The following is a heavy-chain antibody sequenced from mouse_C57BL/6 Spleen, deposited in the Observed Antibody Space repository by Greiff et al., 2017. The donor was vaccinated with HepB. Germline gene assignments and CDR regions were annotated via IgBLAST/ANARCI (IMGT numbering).Heavy chain of an antibody. Sequence: EEKVEESGGGLVQPGGSMKLSCAASGFTFSDAWMDWVRQSPEKGLEWVAEIRNKANNHATYYAESVKGRFTISRDDSKSSVYLQMNSLRAEDTGIYYCTRGDGNYPFDYWGQGTTLTVSS. V-gene: IGHV6-6*01. CDR3: TRGDGNYPFDY. CDR1: GFTFSDAW. CDR2: IRNKANNHAT. J-gene: IGHJ2*01. D-gene: IGHD2-1*01.